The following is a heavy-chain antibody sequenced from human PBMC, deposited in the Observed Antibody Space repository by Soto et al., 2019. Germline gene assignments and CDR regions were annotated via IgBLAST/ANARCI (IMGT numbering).Heavy chain of an antibody. J-gene: IGHJ5*02. V-gene: IGHV4-59*01. Sequence: PSETLSLTCTVSGGSISSYYWSWIRQPPGKGLEWIGYIYYSGSTNYNPSLKSRVTISVDTSKNQFSLKLSSVTAADTAVYYCAREGDGYIIGWFDPWGQGTLVTVS. CDR3: AREGDGYIIGWFDP. CDR2: IYYSGST. D-gene: IGHD5-12*01. CDR1: GGSISSYY.